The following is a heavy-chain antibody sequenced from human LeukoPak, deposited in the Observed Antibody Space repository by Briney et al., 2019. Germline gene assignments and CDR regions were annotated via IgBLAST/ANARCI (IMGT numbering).Heavy chain of an antibody. CDR1: GFTFSKYA. CDR3: AKRGVRGSYYFDH. V-gene: IGHV3-23*01. CDR2: MSSTDGTT. J-gene: IGHJ4*02. Sequence: PGGSLRLSCAASGFTFSKYAMPWVRQAPGKGLEWVSIMSSTDGTTFYADSVKGRFTISRDNSKNILYLQMNNLRAEDTAVYHCAKRGVRGSYYFDHWGQGTLVTVSS. D-gene: IGHD3-10*01.